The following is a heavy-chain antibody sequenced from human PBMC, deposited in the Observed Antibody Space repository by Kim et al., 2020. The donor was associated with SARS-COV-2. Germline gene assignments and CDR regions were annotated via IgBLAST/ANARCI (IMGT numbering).Heavy chain of an antibody. J-gene: IGHJ6*02. CDR2: IYYSGST. CDR3: ARGGHYRIQLWNYYYYGMDV. V-gene: IGHV4-59*01. D-gene: IGHD5-18*01. CDR1: GGSISSYY. Sequence: SETLSLTCTVSGGSISSYYWSWIRQPPGKGLEWIGYIYYSGSTNYNPSLKSRVTISVDTSKNQFSLKLSSVTAADTAVYYCARGGHYRIQLWNYYYYGMDVWGQGTTVTVSS.